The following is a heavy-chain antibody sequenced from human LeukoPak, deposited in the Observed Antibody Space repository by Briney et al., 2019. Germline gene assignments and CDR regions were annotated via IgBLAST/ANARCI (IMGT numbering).Heavy chain of an antibody. V-gene: IGHV3-21*01. Sequence: GGSLRLSCAASGFIFSSYSMNWVRQAPGKGLEWVSSISSSSSYIYYTDSVKGRFTISRDNAKNSLYLQMNSLRYEDTTVYYCARDAHGDYEVADRDDAFDIWGQGTMVTVSS. J-gene: IGHJ3*02. D-gene: IGHD4-17*01. CDR1: GFIFSSYS. CDR3: ARDAHGDYEVADRDDAFDI. CDR2: ISSSSSYI.